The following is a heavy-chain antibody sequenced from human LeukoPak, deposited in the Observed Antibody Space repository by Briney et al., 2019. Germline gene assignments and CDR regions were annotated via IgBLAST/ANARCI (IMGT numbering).Heavy chain of an antibody. J-gene: IGHJ4*02. CDR2: IYHSGST. D-gene: IGHD4-17*01. CDR1: NYSISSGYY. Sequence: PSETLSLTCTVSNYSISSGYYWGWVRQPPGKGLEWIGHIYHSGSTFYNPSLKSRVTLSVDASKNQFSLTMSSVTAADTAVYYCARASTVTTGVADYWGQGTLVTVSS. CDR3: ARASTVTTGVADY. V-gene: IGHV4-38-2*02.